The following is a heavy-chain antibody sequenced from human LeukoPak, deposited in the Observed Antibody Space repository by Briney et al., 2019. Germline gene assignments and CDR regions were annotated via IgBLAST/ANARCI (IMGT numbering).Heavy chain of an antibody. Sequence: SETLSLTRTVSGGSISSRSYYWGWIRQPPGKGLEWIGTIYYSGSTYYNPSLKSRVTISVDTSKNQFSLKLSSVTPADTAMYYCARRGTAAAVGLGWFDPWGQGTLVTVSS. J-gene: IGHJ5*02. V-gene: IGHV4-39*01. CDR3: ARRGTAAAVGLGWFDP. CDR1: GGSISSRSYY. D-gene: IGHD6-13*01. CDR2: IYYSGST.